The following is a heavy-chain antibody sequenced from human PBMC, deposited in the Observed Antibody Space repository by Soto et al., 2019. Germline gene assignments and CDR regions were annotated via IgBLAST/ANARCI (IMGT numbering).Heavy chain of an antibody. CDR1: GFTFSDYY. V-gene: IGHV3-11*01. Sequence: GGSLRLSCAASGFTFSDYYMSWIRQAPGKGLEWVSYISSSGSTIYYADSVKGRFTISRDNAKNSLYLQMNSLRAEDTAVYYCARDQWYHRGYEFLTSGGLYYYYMDVWGKGTTVTVSS. J-gene: IGHJ6*03. D-gene: IGHD5-12*01. CDR3: ARDQWYHRGYEFLTSGGLYYYYMDV. CDR2: ISSSGSTI.